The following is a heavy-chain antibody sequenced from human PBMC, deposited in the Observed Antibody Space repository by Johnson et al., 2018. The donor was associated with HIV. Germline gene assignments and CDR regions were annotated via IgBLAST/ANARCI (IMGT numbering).Heavy chain of an antibody. CDR2: SGSGGST. CDR1: GFTVSSNY. Sequence: VQLLESGGGLIQPGGSLRLSCAASGFTVSSNYMSWVRQAPGKGLEWVSAISGSGGSTYYADSVKGRFTISRDNAKNSLYLQMNSLRAEDTAVYYCTRSSPRYGDYVSNAFDIWGQGTMVTVSS. CDR3: TRSSPRYGDYVSNAFDI. J-gene: IGHJ3*02. D-gene: IGHD4-17*01. V-gene: IGHV3-53*01.